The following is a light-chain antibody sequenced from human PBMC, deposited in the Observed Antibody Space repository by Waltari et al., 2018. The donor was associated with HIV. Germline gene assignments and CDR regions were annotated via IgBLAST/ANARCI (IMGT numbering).Light chain of an antibody. CDR2: EVL. CDR3: SSFSSSSTPYV. V-gene: IGLV2-14*01. J-gene: IGLJ1*01. CDR1: TSDVGGYNY. Sequence: QSGLTQPASVSGSPGQPLTISCTGTTSDVGGYNYVSWYQQHPGQAPKLIIYEVLNRPSGFSNRFSGSKSGNTASLTISGLQPEDETDYYCSSFSSSSTPYVFGTGTKVTVL.